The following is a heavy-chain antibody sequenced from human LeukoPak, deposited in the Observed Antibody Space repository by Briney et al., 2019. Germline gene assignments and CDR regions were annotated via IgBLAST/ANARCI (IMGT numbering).Heavy chain of an antibody. D-gene: IGHD3-22*01. CDR3: ATLGPNYYDSSGYYYADY. J-gene: IGHJ4*02. Sequence: GESLKISCKGSGYSFTSYWIGWVRQMPGKGLEWMGIIYPGDSDTRYSPSFQGQVTISADKSVSTAYLQWSSLKASDTAMYYCATLGPNYYDSSGYYYADYWGQGTLVTVSS. V-gene: IGHV5-51*01. CDR2: IYPGDSDT. CDR1: GYSFTSYW.